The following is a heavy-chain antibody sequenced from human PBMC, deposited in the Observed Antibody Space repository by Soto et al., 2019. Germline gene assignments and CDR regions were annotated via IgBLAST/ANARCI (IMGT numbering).Heavy chain of an antibody. J-gene: IGHJ6*02. V-gene: IGHV3-30*18. Sequence: PGGSLRLSCAASGFTFSSYGMHWVRQAPGKGLEWVAVISYDGSNKYYADSVKGRFTISRDNSKNTLYLQMNSLRAEDTAVYYCAKVQWGYFDPKPYYYYRMDVWGQGSTVTVS. CDR2: ISYDGSNK. D-gene: IGHD3-9*01. CDR1: GFTFSSYG. CDR3: AKVQWGYFDPKPYYYYRMDV.